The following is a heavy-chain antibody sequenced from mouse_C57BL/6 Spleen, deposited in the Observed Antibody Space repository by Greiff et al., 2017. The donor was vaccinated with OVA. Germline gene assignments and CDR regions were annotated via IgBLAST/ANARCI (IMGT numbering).Heavy chain of an antibody. V-gene: IGHV1-76*01. CDR1: GYTFTDYY. J-gene: IGHJ2*01. Sequence: VKLQESGAELVRPGASVKLSCKASGYTFTDYYINWVKQRPGQGLEWIARIYPGSGNTYYNEKFKGKATLTAEKSSSTAYMQLSSLTSEDSAVYFCARSRVFDYWGQGTTLTVSS. CDR3: ARSRVFDY. CDR2: IYPGSGNT.